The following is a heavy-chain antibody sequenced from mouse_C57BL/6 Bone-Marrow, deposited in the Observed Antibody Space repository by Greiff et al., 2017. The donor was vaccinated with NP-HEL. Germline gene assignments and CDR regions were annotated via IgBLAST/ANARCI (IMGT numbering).Heavy chain of an antibody. V-gene: IGHV1-80*01. CDR1: GYEFSNYW. Sequence: VQLQESGAELVKPGASVKISCKASGYEFSNYWMNWVKQRPGKGLEWIGQLYPGDGDTNYNGKFKDKATLTADKSSSTAYMQLSRLTSEDSAVYFCARGAYWGQGTLVTVSA. CDR2: LYPGDGDT. J-gene: IGHJ3*01. CDR3: ARGAY.